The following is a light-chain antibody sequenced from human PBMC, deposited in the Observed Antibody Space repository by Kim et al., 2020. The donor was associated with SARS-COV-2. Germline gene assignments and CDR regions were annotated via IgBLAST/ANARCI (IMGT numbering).Light chain of an antibody. Sequence: GETVTISCTRSSGSIASNYVQWYQQRPGSSPTTVMFKNNQRPSGVPDRFSGSVDSSSNSASLTISGLKAEDEADYYCQSYDTTNQVFGGGTKVTVL. V-gene: IGLV6-57*01. J-gene: IGLJ3*02. CDR1: SGSIASNY. CDR2: KNN. CDR3: QSYDTTNQV.